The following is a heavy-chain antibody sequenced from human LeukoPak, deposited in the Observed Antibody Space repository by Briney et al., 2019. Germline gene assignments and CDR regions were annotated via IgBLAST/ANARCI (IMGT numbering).Heavy chain of an antibody. CDR1: GFIFSGYA. CDR3: AKGHGGSKRDALDI. Sequence: GRALRLSCAASGFIFSGYAMSWVRQAPGKGLEWVSTFSSSGGTTYYADSVRGRFTISRDTSKSTLYLQMNSLRVEDTALYYCAKGHGGSKRDALDIWGQGTMVTVSS. J-gene: IGHJ3*02. V-gene: IGHV3-23*01. D-gene: IGHD1-26*01. CDR2: FSSSGGTT.